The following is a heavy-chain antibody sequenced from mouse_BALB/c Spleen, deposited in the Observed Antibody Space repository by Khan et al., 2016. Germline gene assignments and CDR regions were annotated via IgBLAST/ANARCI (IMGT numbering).Heavy chain of an antibody. CDR2: IDPANGNT. J-gene: IGHJ3*01. CDR1: GFNIKDTY. D-gene: IGHD2-4*01. CDR3: ARSPYDYDVGFAY. V-gene: IGHV14-3*02. Sequence: VQLKQSGAELVKPGASVKLSCTASGFNIKDTYMHWVKQRPEQGLEWIGRIDPANGNTKYDPKFQGKATITADTSSNTAYLQLSSLTSEDTAVHYCARSPYDYDVGFAYWGQGTLVTVSA.